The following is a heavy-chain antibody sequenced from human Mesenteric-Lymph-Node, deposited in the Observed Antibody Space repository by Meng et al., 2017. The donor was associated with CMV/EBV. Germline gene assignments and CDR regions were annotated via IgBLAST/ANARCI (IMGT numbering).Heavy chain of an antibody. J-gene: IGHJ4*02. D-gene: IGHD1-26*01. CDR1: GYSFTDYW. CDR2: IHPNDSDT. CDR3: ARLRGSSPFDY. V-gene: IGHV5-51*01. Sequence: GGSLRLSCKGSGYSFTDYWIGWVRQMPGKGLEWMGIIHPNDSDTRYSPSFQGQVTISVDNSINTAYLQWSSLKASDTAMYYCARLRGSSPFDYWGQGNLVTVSS.